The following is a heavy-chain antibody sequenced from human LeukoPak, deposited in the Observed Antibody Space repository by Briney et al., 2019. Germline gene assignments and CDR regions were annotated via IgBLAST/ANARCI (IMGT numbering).Heavy chain of an antibody. D-gene: IGHD6-6*01. J-gene: IGHJ4*02. CDR2: IYSGGAT. Sequence: GGSLRLSCAGSGFTVSSNYMSWVRQAPGKGLEWVSVIYSGGATYYADSVKGRFTISRDNSKNTLYLQMNSLTAEDSAVYYCARSSSNWGQGTLVTVSS. CDR3: ARSSSN. V-gene: IGHV3-66*01. CDR1: GFTVSSNY.